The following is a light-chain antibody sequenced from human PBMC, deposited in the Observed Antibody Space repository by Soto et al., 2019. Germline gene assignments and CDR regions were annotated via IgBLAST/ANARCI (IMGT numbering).Light chain of an antibody. CDR1: QSISSW. V-gene: IGKV1-5*01. CDR3: QQYNNYWK. CDR2: DAS. Sequence: DIQMTQSPSALSASVGDRVTITCRASQSISSWLAWYQQKPGKAPKLLIYDASSLESGVPSRFSGSGSATEFTLTISSLQPDDFATYYCQQYNNYWKFGQGTKV. J-gene: IGKJ1*01.